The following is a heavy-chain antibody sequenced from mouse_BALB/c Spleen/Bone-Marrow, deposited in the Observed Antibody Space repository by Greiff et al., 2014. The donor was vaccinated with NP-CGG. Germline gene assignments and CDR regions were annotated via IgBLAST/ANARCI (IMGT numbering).Heavy chain of an antibody. CDR1: GYTFSSYW. V-gene: IGHV1-9*01. CDR2: ILPGSGST. CDR3: AREDGLWYFDV. D-gene: IGHD1-1*01. J-gene: IGHJ1*01. Sequence: QVQLQQSGAELMKPGASVKISCKATGYTFSSYWIEWVKQRPGHGPEWIGEILPGSGSTNYNEKFKGKATFTADTSSNTAYMQLSSLTSEDSAIYYCAREDGLWYFDVWGAGTTVTVSS.